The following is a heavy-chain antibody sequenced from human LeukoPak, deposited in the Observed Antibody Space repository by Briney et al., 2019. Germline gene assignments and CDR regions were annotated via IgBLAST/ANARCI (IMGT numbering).Heavy chain of an antibody. CDR3: ARERSVFGMVYHAFDI. J-gene: IGHJ3*02. CDR2: MNPNSGNT. Sequence: ASVKVSCKASGYTFTSYDINWVRQATGQGLEWMGWMNPNSGNTGYAQKFQGRVTMTRNTSISTAYMELSSLRSEDTAVYYCARERSVFGMVYHAFDIWGQGTMVTVSS. CDR1: GYTFTSYD. V-gene: IGHV1-8*01. D-gene: IGHD3-3*01.